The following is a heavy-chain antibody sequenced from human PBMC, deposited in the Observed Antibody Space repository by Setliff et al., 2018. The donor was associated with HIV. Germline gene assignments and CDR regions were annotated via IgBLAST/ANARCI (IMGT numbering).Heavy chain of an antibody. CDR2: IKQDGSEK. D-gene: IGHD2-2*01. Sequence: PGESLKISCAASGFTFSSYWMSWVRQAPGKGLEWVANIKQDGSEKFYMDSVKGRFIISRDNAKNSSSLHMNNLRVEDTAVYYCVKALSGPPPDCSSPNCYICKWFDPWGQGTLVTVSS. CDR1: GFTFSSYW. V-gene: IGHV3-7*03. J-gene: IGHJ5*02. CDR3: VKALSGPPPDCSSPNCYICKWFDP.